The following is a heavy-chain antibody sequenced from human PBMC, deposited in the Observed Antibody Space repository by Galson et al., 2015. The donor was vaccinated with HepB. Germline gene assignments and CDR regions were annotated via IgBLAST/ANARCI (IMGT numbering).Heavy chain of an antibody. CDR2: ISYDGSNK. CDR1: GFTFSSYG. Sequence: SLRLSCAASGFTFSSYGMHWVRRAPGKGLEWVAVISYDGSNKYYADSVKGRFTISRDNSKNTLYLQMNSLRAEDTAVYYCAKGGSRRHLDYWGQGTLVTVSS. V-gene: IGHV3-30*18. J-gene: IGHJ4*02. CDR3: AKGGSRRHLDY. D-gene: IGHD1-26*01.